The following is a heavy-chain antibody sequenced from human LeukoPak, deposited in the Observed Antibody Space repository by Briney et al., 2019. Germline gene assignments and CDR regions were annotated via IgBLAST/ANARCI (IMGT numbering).Heavy chain of an antibody. J-gene: IGHJ3*02. CDR1: GGSFSGYY. D-gene: IGHD2-21*02. CDR3: ARMIRVVVTAIKNAFDI. V-gene: IGHV4-34*01. Sequence: SETLSLTCAVYGGSFSGYYWSWIRQPPGKGLEWIGEINHSGSTNYNPSLKSRVTISVDTSKNQFSLKLSSVTAADTAVYYCARMIRVVVTAIKNAFDIWGQGTTVTVSS. CDR2: INHSGST.